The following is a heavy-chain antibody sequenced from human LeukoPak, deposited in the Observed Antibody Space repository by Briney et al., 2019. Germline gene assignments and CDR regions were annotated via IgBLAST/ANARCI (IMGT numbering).Heavy chain of an antibody. CDR3: ARDGIAAAGSYWYFDL. CDR2: IYYSGST. D-gene: IGHD6-13*01. J-gene: IGHJ2*01. Sequence: SETLSLTCTVSGDSISSYYWSWIRQPPGKGLEWIGYIYYSGSTNYNPPLKSRVTISVDTSKNQFSLKLSSVTAADTAVYYCARDGIAAAGSYWYFDLWGRGTLVTVSS. CDR1: GDSISSYY. V-gene: IGHV4-59*01.